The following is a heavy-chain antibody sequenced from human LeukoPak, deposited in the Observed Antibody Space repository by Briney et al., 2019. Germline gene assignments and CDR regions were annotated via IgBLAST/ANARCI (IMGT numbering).Heavy chain of an antibody. V-gene: IGHV3-9*01. J-gene: IGHJ4*02. D-gene: IGHD2-2*02. CDR3: EKDRGGNFVVVPAVISFDY. Sequence: PGGSLRLSCAASGFTFDDYAMHWVRQAPGKGLEWVSGISWNSGSIGYGDSVKGRFTISRDNAKNSLYLQMNSLRAEDTALYYCEKDRGGNFVVVPAVISFDYGGRGTLVTVSS. CDR1: GFTFDDYA. CDR2: ISWNSGSI.